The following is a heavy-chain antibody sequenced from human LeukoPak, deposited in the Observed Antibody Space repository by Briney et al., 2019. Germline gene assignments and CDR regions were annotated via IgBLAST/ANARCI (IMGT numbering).Heavy chain of an antibody. CDR3: ARAIMTSKKKRGYSYGYVGGRFDY. Sequence: ASVKVSCKASGYTFTSYDINWVRQAPGQGLEWRGWMNPNSGNTGYAQKFQGRVTITRNTSISTAYMELSSLRSEDTAVYYCARAIMTSKKKRGYSYGYVGGRFDYWGQGTLVTVSS. D-gene: IGHD5-18*01. J-gene: IGHJ4*02. V-gene: IGHV1-8*03. CDR1: GYTFTSYD. CDR2: MNPNSGNT.